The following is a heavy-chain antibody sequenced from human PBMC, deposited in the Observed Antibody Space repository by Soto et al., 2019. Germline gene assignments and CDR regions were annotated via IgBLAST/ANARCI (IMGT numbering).Heavy chain of an antibody. J-gene: IGHJ6*02. CDR1: GFTFGDYA. CDR3: TRDIVVVPAAITYYGMDV. CDR2: IRSKAYGGTT. Sequence: PGGSLRLSCTASGFTFGDYAMSWFRQAPGKGLEWVGFIRSKAYGGTTEYAASVKGRFTISRDDSKSIAYLQMNSLKTEDTAVYYCTRDIVVVPAAITYYGMDVWGQGTTVTVSS. V-gene: IGHV3-49*03. D-gene: IGHD2-2*01.